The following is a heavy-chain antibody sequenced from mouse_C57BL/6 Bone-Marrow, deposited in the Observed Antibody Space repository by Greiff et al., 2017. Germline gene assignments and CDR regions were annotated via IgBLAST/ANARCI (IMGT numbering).Heavy chain of an antibody. D-gene: IGHD2-14*01. V-gene: IGHV14-4*01. CDR2: IDPENGDT. CDR3: TTGGTYWYFDV. Sequence: EVMLVESGAELVRPGASVKLSCTASGFNIKDDYMHWVKQRPEQGLEWIGWIDPENGDTEYDSKFQGKATITADTSSNTAYLQLSLTSEDTAVYYCTTGGTYWYFDVWGTGTTGTVSS. J-gene: IGHJ1*03. CDR1: GFNIKDDY.